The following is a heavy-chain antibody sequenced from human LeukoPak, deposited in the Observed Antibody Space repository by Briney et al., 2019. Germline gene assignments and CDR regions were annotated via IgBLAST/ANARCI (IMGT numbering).Heavy chain of an antibody. V-gene: IGHV3-30*03. D-gene: IGHD3-22*01. CDR1: GFTVSRNY. CDR3: ARGLTDYYDTSAYFDY. CDR2: ISFDGSNK. J-gene: IGHJ4*02. Sequence: GGSLRLSCAASGFTVSRNYMSWVRQAPGKGLEWVAVISFDGSNKYYADSVKGRFTISRDNSKNTLFLQMNSLRAEDTAVYYCARGLTDYYDTSAYFDYWGQGTLVTVSS.